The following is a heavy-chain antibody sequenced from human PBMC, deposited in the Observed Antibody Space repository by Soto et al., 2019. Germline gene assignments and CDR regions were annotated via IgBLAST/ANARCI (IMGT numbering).Heavy chain of an antibody. J-gene: IGHJ4*02. Sequence: GGSLRLSCTASGFTFGDYAMSWFRQAPGKGLEWVGFIRSKAYGGTTEYAASVKGRFTILRDDSKSIAYLQMNSLKTEDTAVYYCTRGLSWDSSGWIFDYWGQGTLVTVSS. D-gene: IGHD6-19*01. CDR1: GFTFGDYA. CDR2: IRSKAYGGTT. V-gene: IGHV3-49*03. CDR3: TRGLSWDSSGWIFDY.